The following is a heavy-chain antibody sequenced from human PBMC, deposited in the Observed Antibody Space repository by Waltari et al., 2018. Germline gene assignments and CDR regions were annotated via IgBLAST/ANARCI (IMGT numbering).Heavy chain of an antibody. V-gene: IGHV1-69*01. CDR1: GGTFSSYA. CDR3: AREMATISDHDAFDI. CDR2: VIPIFGTA. D-gene: IGHD5-12*01. Sequence: QVQLVQSGAEVKKPGSSVKVSCKASGGTFSSYAISWVRPAPGQGLEWMGGVIPIFGTANYAQKFQGRVTITADESTSTAYMELSSLRSEDTAVYYCAREMATISDHDAFDIWGQGTMVTVSS. J-gene: IGHJ3*02.